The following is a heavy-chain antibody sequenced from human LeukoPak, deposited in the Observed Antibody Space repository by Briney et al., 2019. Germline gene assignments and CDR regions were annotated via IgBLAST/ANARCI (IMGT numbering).Heavy chain of an antibody. J-gene: IGHJ4*02. CDR1: GYTFTSYA. Sequence: SVKVSCKASGYTFTSYAISWVRQAPGQGLEWMGRIIPILGIANYAQKFQGRVTITADKSTSTAYMELSSLRSEDTAVYYCARVMWDYYDSSGSSFDYWGQGTLVTVSS. CDR3: ARVMWDYYDSSGSSFDY. D-gene: IGHD3-22*01. CDR2: IIPILGIA. V-gene: IGHV1-69*04.